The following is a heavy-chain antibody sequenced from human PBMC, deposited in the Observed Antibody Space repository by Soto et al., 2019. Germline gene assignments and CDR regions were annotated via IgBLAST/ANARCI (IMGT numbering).Heavy chain of an antibody. J-gene: IGHJ4*02. CDR2: IYYSGST. D-gene: IGHD3-10*01. CDR1: GGSISSSSYY. Sequence: QLQLQESGPGLVKPSETLSLTCTVSGGSISSSSYYWGWIRQPPGKGLEWIGSIYYSGSTYYNPSLKSRVTLSLDTSKNQFSLKLSSVTAADTAVYYCASEGGLLWFGELSGTGLDYWGQGTLVTVSS. CDR3: ASEGGLLWFGELSGTGLDY. V-gene: IGHV4-39*01.